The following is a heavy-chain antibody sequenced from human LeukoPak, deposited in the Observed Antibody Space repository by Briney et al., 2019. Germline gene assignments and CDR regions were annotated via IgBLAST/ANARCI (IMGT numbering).Heavy chain of an antibody. CDR1: GDSISSHY. D-gene: IGHD6-19*01. V-gene: IGHV4-59*11. CDR3: AGIWYSSGYYFDY. CDR2: IYDTGTT. J-gene: IGHJ4*02. Sequence: PSETLSLTCTVSGDSISSHYWSWIRQPPRKGLEWIAYIYDTGTTVSNPSLKSRVSMSLDRSKNEFSLQLTSVTAADTAVYYCAGIWYSSGYYFDYWGEGTLVTVSS.